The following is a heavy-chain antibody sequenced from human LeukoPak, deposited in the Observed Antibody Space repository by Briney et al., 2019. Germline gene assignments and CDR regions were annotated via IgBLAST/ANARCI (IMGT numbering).Heavy chain of an antibody. V-gene: IGHV3-7*04. CDR3: ARVAAAVPDQ. Sequence: GGSLRLSCAASGFTFTTYWMSWARQAPGKGREWVANIKQDGSEKYYMDSVKGRFTISRDNAKNSLYLQMSSLRAEDTAVYYCARVAAAVPDQWGQGTLVTVSS. J-gene: IGHJ5*02. CDR1: GFTFTTYW. D-gene: IGHD6-13*01. CDR2: IKQDGSEK.